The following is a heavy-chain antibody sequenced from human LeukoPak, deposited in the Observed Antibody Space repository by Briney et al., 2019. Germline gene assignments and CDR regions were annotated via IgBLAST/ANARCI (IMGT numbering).Heavy chain of an antibody. CDR1: GGSISSGGYY. J-gene: IGHJ5*02. CDR2: IYYSGST. V-gene: IGHV4-31*03. Sequence: SQTLSLTCTVSGGSISSGGYYWSWIRQHPGKGLEWIGYIYYSGSTYYNPSLKSRVTISVDTSKNQFSLKLSSVTAADTAVYYCARVVSSGYDGNWFDPWGQGTLVTVSS. D-gene: IGHD5-12*01. CDR3: ARVVSSGYDGNWFDP.